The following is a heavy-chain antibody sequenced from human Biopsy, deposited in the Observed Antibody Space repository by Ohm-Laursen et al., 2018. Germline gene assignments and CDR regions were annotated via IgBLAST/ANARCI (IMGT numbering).Heavy chain of an antibody. CDR1: GGAFTNYA. Sequence: ASVKVSCKASGGAFTNYAINWVRQAPGHGLGWMGGIITVSETAGYAERFQGRVTITADVTTTTAYMDLSGLRSEDTAVYYCVAYPSSGFFENNDDFAMDVWGQGTTVSVSS. J-gene: IGHJ6*02. D-gene: IGHD6-19*01. CDR3: VAYPSSGFFENNDDFAMDV. V-gene: IGHV1-69*13. CDR2: IITVSETA.